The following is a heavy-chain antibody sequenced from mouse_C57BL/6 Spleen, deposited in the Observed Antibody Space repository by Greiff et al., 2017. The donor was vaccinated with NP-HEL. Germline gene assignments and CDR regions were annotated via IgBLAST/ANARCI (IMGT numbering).Heavy chain of an antibody. V-gene: IGHV3-6*01. CDR2: ISYDGSN. CDR3: ARAGSTYFDY. Sequence: VQLKESGPGLVKPSQSLSLTCSVTGYSITSGYYWNWIRQFPGNKLEWMGYISYDGSNNYNPSLKNRISITRDTSKNQFFLKLNSVTTEDTATYCCARAGSTYFDYWGQGTTLTVSS. J-gene: IGHJ2*01. CDR1: GYSITSGYY. D-gene: IGHD3-3*01.